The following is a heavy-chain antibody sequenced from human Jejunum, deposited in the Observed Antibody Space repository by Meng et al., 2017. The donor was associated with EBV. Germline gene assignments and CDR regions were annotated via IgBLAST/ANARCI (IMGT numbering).Heavy chain of an antibody. CDR1: GFSFRTSGVG. V-gene: IGHV2-5*02. Sequence: HITLQLSRPTLVYPTQTLTLSCTFSGFSFRTSGVGVACFQEPPGKALEWLAIHYWDAAKRYNPSLRDRLSIFKDTSTNQVVLPMHNMDPVDPATYFCAPRCYNFAFDYWGQGTLVTVSS. J-gene: IGHJ4*02. CDR3: APRCYNFAFDY. CDR2: HYWDAAK. D-gene: IGHD1-1*01.